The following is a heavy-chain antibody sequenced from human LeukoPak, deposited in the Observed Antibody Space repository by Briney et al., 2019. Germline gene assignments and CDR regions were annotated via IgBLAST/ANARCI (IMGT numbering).Heavy chain of an antibody. CDR2: ISGSGGRT. Sequence: GGSLRLSCAASGFTFRSYAMSWVRQAPGKGLEWVSGISGSGGRTDYADSVKGRFTISRDNSKNTLYLQMNSLRVEDTAVYYCANAGRDSSSTISCGMDVWGQGTTVTVSS. CDR3: ANAGRDSSSTISCGMDV. J-gene: IGHJ6*02. CDR1: GFTFRSYA. D-gene: IGHD6-13*01. V-gene: IGHV3-23*01.